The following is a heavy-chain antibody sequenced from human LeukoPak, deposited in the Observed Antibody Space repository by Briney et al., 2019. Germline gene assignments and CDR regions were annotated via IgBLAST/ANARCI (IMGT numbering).Heavy chain of an antibody. D-gene: IGHD5-12*01. CDR1: GFXFRSYG. CDR3: ARDRGYSGYERFDY. Sequence: PGRSLRLSCAASGFXFRSYGIQWVRQAPGKGLEWVAVIWYDGSDKYYADSVKGRFTISRDNSKNTLSLQMNSLRAEDTAMYYCARDRGYSGYERFDYWGQGTLVTVSS. CDR2: IWYDGSDK. V-gene: IGHV3-33*01. J-gene: IGHJ4*02.